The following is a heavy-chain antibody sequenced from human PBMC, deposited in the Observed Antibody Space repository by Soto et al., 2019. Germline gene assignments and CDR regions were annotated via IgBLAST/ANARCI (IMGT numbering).Heavy chain of an antibody. CDR2: IGTAGDT. Sequence: PGGSLRLSCAASGFTFSSYDMHWVRQATGKGLEWVSAIGTAGDTYYPGSVKGRFTISRENAKNSLYLQMNSLRAGDTAVYYCARAVDCSGGSCFDYWGQGTLVTVSS. V-gene: IGHV3-13*01. D-gene: IGHD2-15*01. J-gene: IGHJ4*02. CDR1: GFTFSSYD. CDR3: ARAVDCSGGSCFDY.